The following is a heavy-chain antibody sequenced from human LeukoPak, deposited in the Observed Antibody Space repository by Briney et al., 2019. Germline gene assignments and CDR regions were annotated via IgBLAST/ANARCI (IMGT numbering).Heavy chain of an antibody. D-gene: IGHD3-10*01. CDR3: FGSGSYSY. CDR2: IKPDGSQT. J-gene: IGHJ4*02. V-gene: IGHV3-7*01. Sequence: GGSLRLSCAASGFTFSNSWINWVRQALGKGLEWVANIKPDGSQTYYLDSVKGRFTVSRDNAKHSAYLQMNSLRAEDTAVYYWFGSGSYSYWDQGTLVTVSS. CDR1: GFTFSNSW.